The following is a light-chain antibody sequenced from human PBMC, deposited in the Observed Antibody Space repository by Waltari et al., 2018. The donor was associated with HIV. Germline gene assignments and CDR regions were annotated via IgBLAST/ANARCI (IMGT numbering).Light chain of an antibody. CDR3: CSYASYSTFHVV. Sequence: PALLHPAPVPGPPGQSTAISSPEPGIDVGSFTLSPWSQQHPGKAPKLMIYAVTKRPSGVSDRFSGSKSGNTASLTISGLQAEDEADYYCCSYASYSTFHVVFGGGTKLTVL. V-gene: IGLV2-23*02. CDR2: AVT. J-gene: IGLJ2*01. CDR1: GIDVGSFTL.